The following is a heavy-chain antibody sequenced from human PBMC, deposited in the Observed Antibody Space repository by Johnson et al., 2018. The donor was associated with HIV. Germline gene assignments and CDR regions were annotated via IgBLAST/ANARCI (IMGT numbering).Heavy chain of an antibody. D-gene: IGHD1-26*01. V-gene: IGHV3-33*08. J-gene: IGHJ3*02. Sequence: QVQLVESGGGVVQPGRSLRLSCGASGFTLRSYAMHWVRQAPGKGLEWVAVIWYDGSNKYYADSVKGRFTISRDNSKNTLYLQMNSLRAEDTAVYYCAREGAWEVRPGAFDIWGQGTMVTVSS. CDR2: IWYDGSNK. CDR1: GFTLRSYA. CDR3: AREGAWEVRPGAFDI.